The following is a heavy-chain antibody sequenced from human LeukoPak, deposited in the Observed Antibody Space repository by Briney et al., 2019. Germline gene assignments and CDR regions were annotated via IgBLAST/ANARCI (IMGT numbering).Heavy chain of an antibody. D-gene: IGHD2-8*02. Sequence: GGSLRLSCAASGLTFSKYWLTCVRQAPGKGLGLVPNLNQYGSENNYVDSVKGRLTISRDNAKSSLYLQMNSLKDEDTAVYHCVSRGCTADACFLSSFNCFDHWGQGSLATVPS. J-gene: IGHJ4*02. CDR2: LNQYGSEN. CDR1: GLTFSKYW. CDR3: VSRGCTADACFLSSFNCFDH. V-gene: IGHV3-7*03.